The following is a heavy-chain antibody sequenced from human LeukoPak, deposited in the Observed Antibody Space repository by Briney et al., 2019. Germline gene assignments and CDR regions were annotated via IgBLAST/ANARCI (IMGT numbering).Heavy chain of an antibody. J-gene: IGHJ4*02. V-gene: IGHV3-30-3*01. CDR2: TSYDGSNK. D-gene: IGHD6-13*01. CDR1: GFPFSSYS. Sequence: GGSLRLSCAASGFPFSSYSMHWVRQAPGKGLAWLAVTSYDGSNKYYADSVKGRFTTSRDNSKNTLYLQMNSLRAEDTAVYYCARARQQLAPPYFDYWGQGTLVTVSS. CDR3: ARARQQLAPPYFDY.